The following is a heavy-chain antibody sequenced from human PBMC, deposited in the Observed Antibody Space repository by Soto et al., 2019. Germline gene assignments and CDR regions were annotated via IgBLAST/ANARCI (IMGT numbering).Heavy chain of an antibody. CDR2: VSGSAGTT. CDR1: GFTFSIYV. CDR3: ARVQGTARNAFDV. J-gene: IGHJ3*01. D-gene: IGHD6-6*01. V-gene: IGHV3-23*01. Sequence: EVQLLESGGGLVQPGGSLRLSCEASGFTFSIYVMTWVRQAPGKGLEWVSAVSGSAGTTYYADSVKGRFAISRDNSKNTLYLQMNRLTAEYTAVYYCARVQGTARNAFDVWGHGTMVTVSS.